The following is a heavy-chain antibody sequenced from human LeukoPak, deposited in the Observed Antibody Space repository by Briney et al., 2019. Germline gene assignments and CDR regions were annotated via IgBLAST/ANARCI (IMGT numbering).Heavy chain of an antibody. CDR3: AKDLRGGVYYYGLDV. V-gene: IGHV4-30-2*01. CDR2: IYHSGST. J-gene: IGHJ6*02. D-gene: IGHD3-10*01. Sequence: PSETLSLTCAVSGGSISSGGYSWSWIRQPPGKGLEWIGYIYHSGSTYYNPSLKSRVTISVDRSKNQFSLKLSSVTAADTAVYYCAKDLRGGVYYYGLDVWGQGTTVTVSS. CDR1: GGSISSGGYS.